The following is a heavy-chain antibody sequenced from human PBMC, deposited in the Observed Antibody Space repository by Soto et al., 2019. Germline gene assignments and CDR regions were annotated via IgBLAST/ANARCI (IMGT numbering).Heavy chain of an antibody. J-gene: IGHJ3*02. D-gene: IGHD5-12*01. CDR2: ISSSGRNI. CDR3: ARDLPGTISRAHVFEAFDI. CDR1: GFTFSDYY. Sequence: QVQMVESGGGLVKPRGSLRLACAASGFTFSDYYMSWIRQAPGKGLEWVSYISSSGRNIYYTDSVKGRFTISRDNTKNLLYLQMSSLSVEDTVVYYCARDLPGTISRAHVFEAFDIWGHGTTVTVSS. V-gene: IGHV3-11*01.